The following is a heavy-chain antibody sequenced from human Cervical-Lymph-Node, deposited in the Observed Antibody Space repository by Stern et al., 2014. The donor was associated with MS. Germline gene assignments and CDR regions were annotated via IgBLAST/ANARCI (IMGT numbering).Heavy chain of an antibody. V-gene: IGHV4-34*01. CDR3: ARERKVERSARVFVSFDV. J-gene: IGHJ3*01. CDR2: INHSVKP. Sequence: QVQLQQWGAGLLRPSETLSLTCAVHGASFTDNYWSWIRQTPGQGLELIGEINHSVKPHHNPSLMSRVTLSVDASKNQFSLKLNSVTAADTAVYYCARERKVERSARVFVSFDVWGQGTLLTVSS. D-gene: IGHD1-1*01. CDR1: GASFTDNY.